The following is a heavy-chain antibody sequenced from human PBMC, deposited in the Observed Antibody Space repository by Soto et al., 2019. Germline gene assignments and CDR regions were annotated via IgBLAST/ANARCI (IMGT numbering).Heavy chain of an antibody. J-gene: IGHJ6*02. D-gene: IGHD4-17*01. CDR1: GFTFRSYA. Sequence: EVQLLESGGGLVQPGGSLRLSCAASGFTFRSYAMSWVRQAPGKGLEWVSAISGSGGSTYYADSVKGRFTISRDNSKNTLYLQMNSLRAEDTAVYYCAKDPFDYGGNSGSYYGMDVWGQGTTVTVSS. CDR2: ISGSGGST. CDR3: AKDPFDYGGNSGSYYGMDV. V-gene: IGHV3-23*01.